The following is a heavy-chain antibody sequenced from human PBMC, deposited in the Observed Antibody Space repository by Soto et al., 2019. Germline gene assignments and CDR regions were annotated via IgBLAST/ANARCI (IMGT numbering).Heavy chain of an antibody. D-gene: IGHD2-2*02. CDR2: ISSSSSYI. J-gene: IGHJ4*02. CDR3: ARSYCSSTSCYIGIVDY. Sequence: GGSLRLSCAASGFTFSSYSMNWVRQAPGKGLEWVSSISSSSSYIYYADSVKGRFTISRDNAKNSLYLQMNSLRAEDTAVYYCARSYCSSTSCYIGIVDYWGQGTLVTVSS. CDR1: GFTFSSYS. V-gene: IGHV3-21*01.